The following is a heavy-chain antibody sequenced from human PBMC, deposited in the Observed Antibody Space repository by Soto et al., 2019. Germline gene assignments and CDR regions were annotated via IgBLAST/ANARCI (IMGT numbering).Heavy chain of an antibody. D-gene: IGHD3-3*01. V-gene: IGHV1-8*01. J-gene: IGHJ6*04. CDR2: MNPNSGNT. Sequence: QVQLVQSGAEVKKPGASVKVSCKASGYTFTSYDINWVRQATGQGLEWMGWMNPNSGNTGYAQKFQGRVTMTRNTSISTAYMELSSLRSEDTDVYYCARSQPYYDFWSGYYMDVWGKGTTVTVSS. CDR1: GYTFTSYD. CDR3: ARSQPYYDFWSGYYMDV.